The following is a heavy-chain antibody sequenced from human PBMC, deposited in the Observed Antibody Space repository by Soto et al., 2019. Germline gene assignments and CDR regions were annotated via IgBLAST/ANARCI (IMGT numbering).Heavy chain of an antibody. Sequence: ASVKVSCKASGYTFTSYDINWVRQATGQGLEWMGWMNPNSGNTGYAQKFLGRVTMTRNTSISTAYMELSSLRSEDTAVYYCRVAARQSAFDIWGQGTMVTVSS. D-gene: IGHD6-6*01. V-gene: IGHV1-8*01. J-gene: IGHJ3*02. CDR2: MNPNSGNT. CDR3: RVAARQSAFDI. CDR1: GYTFTSYD.